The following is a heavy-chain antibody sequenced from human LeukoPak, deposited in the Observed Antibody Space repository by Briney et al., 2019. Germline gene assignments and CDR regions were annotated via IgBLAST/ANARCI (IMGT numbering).Heavy chain of an antibody. Sequence: SETLSLTCTVSGGSISTYYWNWLRQPPGKGLEWLGYVYYTGSTNYNPSLKSRVTISVDTSKNQFSLRPSSVTAADTAVYYCARRVVASTLGAFDIWGQGTLVTASS. V-gene: IGHV4-59*08. CDR3: ARRVVASTLGAFDI. J-gene: IGHJ3*02. CDR1: GGSISTYY. D-gene: IGHD6-19*01. CDR2: VYYTGST.